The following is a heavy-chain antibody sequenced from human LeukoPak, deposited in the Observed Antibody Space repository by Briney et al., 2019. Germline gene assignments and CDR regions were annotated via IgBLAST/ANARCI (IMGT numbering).Heavy chain of an antibody. CDR1: GGSISSYY. CDR2: IYYSGST. D-gene: IGHD2-21*01. CDR3: ARSLVKPYYFDC. J-gene: IGHJ4*02. V-gene: IGHV4-59*06. Sequence: SETLSLTCTVSGGSISSYYWSWIRQHPGKGLEWLGYIYYSGSTHYNPSLQSRLTISLDTSKNQFSLRLSSVTAADTAVYFCARSLVKPYYFDCWGQGALVTVSS.